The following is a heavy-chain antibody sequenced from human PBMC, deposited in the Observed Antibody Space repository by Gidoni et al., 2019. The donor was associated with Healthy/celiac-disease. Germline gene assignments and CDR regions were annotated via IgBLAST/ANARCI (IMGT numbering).Heavy chain of an antibody. V-gene: IGHV1-69*06. CDR3: ARVMVQGVIDY. Sequence: QVQLVQSGAEWKKPGLSLKVSCKASAGTFSSYALRWVRQAPGQGLELMGVIIPIFGTANYAQKFQGRVTITADKSTSTAYMELSSLRSEDTAVYYCARVMVQGVIDYWGQGTLVTVSS. J-gene: IGHJ4*02. CDR1: AGTFSSYA. D-gene: IGHD3-10*01. CDR2: IIPIFGTA.